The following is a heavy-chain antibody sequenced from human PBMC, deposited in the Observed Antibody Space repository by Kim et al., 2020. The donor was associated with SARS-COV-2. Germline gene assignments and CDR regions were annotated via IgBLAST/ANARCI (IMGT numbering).Heavy chain of an antibody. D-gene: IGHD3-22*01. CDR1: GFTFDTYA. CDR2: ISGNGVNK. CDR3: AKVVVMDGYNYYYYYGMDV. V-gene: IGHV3-23*01. Sequence: GGSLRLSCVASGFTFDTYAMSWVRQAPGKGLEWVSVISGNGVNKFYADSVRGRFTISRDNSKNTLHLQMNSLRDEDTALYYCAKVVVMDGYNYYYYYGMDVWAQGTAVTVSS. J-gene: IGHJ6*02.